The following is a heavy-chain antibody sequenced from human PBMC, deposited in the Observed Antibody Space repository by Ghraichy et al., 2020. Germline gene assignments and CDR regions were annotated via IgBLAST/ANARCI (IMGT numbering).Heavy chain of an antibody. J-gene: IGHJ4*02. CDR2: IKQEGSAK. V-gene: IGHV3-7*01. CDR1: GFNFSNYW. Sequence: GESLNISCAASGFNFSNYWMTWVRQAPGKGLEWVANIKQEGSAKHYVDSVKGRFTISRDNAKNSLYLQMSSLRAEDTAVYYCARDLFYFDNSGYYASDYWGQGILVTVSS. CDR3: ARDLFYFDNSGYYASDY. D-gene: IGHD3-22*01.